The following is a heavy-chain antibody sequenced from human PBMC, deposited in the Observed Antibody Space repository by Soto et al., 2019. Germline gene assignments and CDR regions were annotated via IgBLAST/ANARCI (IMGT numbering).Heavy chain of an antibody. Sequence: ASVKVSCKASGYTFTSYGISWVRQAPGQGLEWMGWISAYNGNTNYAQKLQGRVTMATDTSTSTAYMELRSLRSDDTAVYYCAREDCSGGSCYPYFDYWGQGTLVTVSS. CDR2: ISAYNGNT. CDR1: GYTFTSYG. D-gene: IGHD2-15*01. V-gene: IGHV1-18*04. CDR3: AREDCSGGSCYPYFDY. J-gene: IGHJ4*02.